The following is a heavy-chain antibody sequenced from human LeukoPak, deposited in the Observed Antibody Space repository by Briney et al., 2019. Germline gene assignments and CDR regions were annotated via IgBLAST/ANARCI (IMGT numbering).Heavy chain of an antibody. CDR1: GYSFTSYW. V-gene: IGHV5-51*01. Sequence: GESLKISCKGSGYSFTSYWIGWVRQMPGKGLEWMGIIYPGDSDTIYSPSFQGQVTISADKSISTAYLQWSSLKASDTAMYYCARHNRASYYDFWSGYYYYYYGMDVWGQGTTVTVSS. D-gene: IGHD3-3*01. J-gene: IGHJ6*02. CDR3: ARHNRASYYDFWSGYYYYYYGMDV. CDR2: IYPGDSDT.